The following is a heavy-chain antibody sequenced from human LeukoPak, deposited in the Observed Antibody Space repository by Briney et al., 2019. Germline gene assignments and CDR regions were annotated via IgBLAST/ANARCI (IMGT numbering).Heavy chain of an antibody. V-gene: IGHV4-39*07. D-gene: IGHD4-17*01. CDR1: GASISSTSYY. CDR3: ARDKGGDYNY. J-gene: IGHJ4*02. CDR2: ISYSGSN. Sequence: SETLSLTCTVSGASISSTSYYWGWIRQPPGKGLEWIGSISYSGSNYYNPSLKSRVTISVDTSKNQFSLKLSSVTAADTAVYYCARDKGGDYNYWGQGTLVTVSS.